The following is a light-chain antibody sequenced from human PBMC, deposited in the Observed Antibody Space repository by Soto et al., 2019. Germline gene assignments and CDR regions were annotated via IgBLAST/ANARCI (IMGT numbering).Light chain of an antibody. V-gene: IGKV1-39*01. CDR1: QTITY. CDR3: QQSDSVPLT. Sequence: DIQMTQSPSSLSASVGDRVTITCRASQTITYLHWYQQIPGRAPKFLISTASILQSGVPSGFSGSGSGTEFSLTINTLQREDFATYYCQQSDSVPLTFGGGTKVQIK. CDR2: TAS. J-gene: IGKJ4*01.